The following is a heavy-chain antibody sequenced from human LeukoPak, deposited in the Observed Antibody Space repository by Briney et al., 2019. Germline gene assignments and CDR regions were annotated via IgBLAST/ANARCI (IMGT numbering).Heavy chain of an antibody. CDR2: ISGSAGST. J-gene: IGHJ4*02. V-gene: IGHV3-23*01. D-gene: IGHD1-1*01. CDR1: GFTFSSYA. Sequence: GGSLRLSCAASGFTFSSYAMSWVRQAPGKGLEWVSGISGSAGSTYYADSVKGRFTISRDNSKNTLYLQMNSLRAEDTAVYYCAKSTTGTRYFDYWGQGTLVTVSS. CDR3: AKSTTGTRYFDY.